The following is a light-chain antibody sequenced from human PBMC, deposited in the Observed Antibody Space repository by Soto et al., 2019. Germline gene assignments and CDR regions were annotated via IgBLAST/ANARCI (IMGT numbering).Light chain of an antibody. CDR1: SSAVGPYDY. CDR2: EVS. J-gene: IGLJ3*02. CDR3: SSYTTSSTLV. Sequence: QSALTQPASVSGSPGQSITISCTGTSSAVGPYDYVSWYQQHPGKAPKLMIYEVSNRPSGVSNRFSGSKSGNTASLTISGRQAEDEADYYCSSYTTSSTLVFGGGTKLTVL. V-gene: IGLV2-14*01.